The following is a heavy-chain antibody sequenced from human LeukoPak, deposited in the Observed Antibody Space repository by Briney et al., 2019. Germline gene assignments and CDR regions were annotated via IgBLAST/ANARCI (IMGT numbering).Heavy chain of an antibody. CDR1: GYTFTSYY. D-gene: IGHD5-18*01. J-gene: IGHJ6*02. CDR2: INTSGGST. V-gene: IGHV1-46*01. Sequence: ASVKVSCKASGYTFTSYYMHWVRQAPGQGLEWMGIINTSGGSTTYAQKFQGRVSMTRDTSTSTVYLELSSLRSEETAVYYCARDQGLTAPPPYGLDVWGQGTTVIVSS. CDR3: ARDQGLTAPPPYGLDV.